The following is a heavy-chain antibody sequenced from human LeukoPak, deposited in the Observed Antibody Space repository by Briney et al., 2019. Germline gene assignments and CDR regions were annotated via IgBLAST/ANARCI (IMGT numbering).Heavy chain of an antibody. V-gene: IGHV1-18*01. CDR1: GYTFTSYG. J-gene: IGHJ4*02. CDR3: ARGELWFGELWDGYYFDY. D-gene: IGHD3-10*01. CDR2: ISAYNGNT. Sequence: GASVKVSCKASGYTFTSYGISWVRQAPGQGLEWMGWISAYNGNTNYAQKLQGRVTMTTDTSTSTAYMELRSLRSDDTAVYYCARGELWFGELWDGYYFDYWGQGTLVTVSS.